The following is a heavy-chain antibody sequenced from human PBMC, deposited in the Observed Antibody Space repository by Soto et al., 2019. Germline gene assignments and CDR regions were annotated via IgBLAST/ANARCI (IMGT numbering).Heavy chain of an antibody. Sequence: QVPLVESGGGVVQPGGSLRLSCAASGFTFNTYTIDWVRQVPGKGLEWVAVISYDGSKIFYADSVKGRFTISRDNSKNTLYLQLNSLRPEDTAIYHCARVSGFFFYAMDVWGQGTSVTVSS. CDR1: GFTFNTYT. CDR2: ISYDGSKI. J-gene: IGHJ6*02. CDR3: ARVSGFFFYAMDV. D-gene: IGHD3-3*01. V-gene: IGHV3-30*01.